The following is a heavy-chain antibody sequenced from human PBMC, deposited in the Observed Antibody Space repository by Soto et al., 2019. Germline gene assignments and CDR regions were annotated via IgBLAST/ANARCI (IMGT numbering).Heavy chain of an antibody. CDR1: GFTFSSYW. V-gene: IGHV3-74*01. Sequence: GGSLRLSCAASGFTFSSYWIHWVRQAPGKGLVWVSRINSDGSSTIYADSVKGRFTISRDNAKITLYLQMNSLRAEDTAVYYCARVTRYSGSYFDSWGQGTLVTVSS. J-gene: IGHJ4*02. CDR3: ARVTRYSGSYFDS. D-gene: IGHD1-26*01. CDR2: INSDGSST.